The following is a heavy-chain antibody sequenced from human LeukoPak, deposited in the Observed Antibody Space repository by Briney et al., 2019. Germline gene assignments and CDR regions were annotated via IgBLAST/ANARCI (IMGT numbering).Heavy chain of an antibody. V-gene: IGHV3-7*01. D-gene: IGHD6-13*01. CDR3: ASQCSAADLNWFDP. CDR1: GFTFSSYW. J-gene: IGHJ5*02. CDR2: IKQDGSEK. Sequence: GGSLRLSCAASGFTFSSYWMSWVRQAPGKGLEWVANIKQDGSEKYYVDSVKGRFTISRDNAKNSLYLQINSLRAEDTAVYYCASQCSAADLNWFDPWGQGTLVTVSS.